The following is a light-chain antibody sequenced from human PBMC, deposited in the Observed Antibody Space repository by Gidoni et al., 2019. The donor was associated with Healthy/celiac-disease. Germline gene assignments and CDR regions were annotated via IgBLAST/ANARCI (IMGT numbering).Light chain of an antibody. Sequence: EIVLTQSPGTLSLSPGERATLSCRASQSVSSNYLAWYQQKPGQAPRLLIYGASSRATGIPDRFSGSGSGTDFTLTISRLEPEDFAVYYCQQYGSSRALTFXGXTKVEIK. J-gene: IGKJ4*01. CDR3: QQYGSSRALT. V-gene: IGKV3-20*01. CDR1: QSVSSNY. CDR2: GAS.